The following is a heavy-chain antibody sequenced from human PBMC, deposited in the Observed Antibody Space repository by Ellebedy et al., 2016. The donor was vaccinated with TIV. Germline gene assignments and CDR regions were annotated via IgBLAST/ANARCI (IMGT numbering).Heavy chain of an antibody. CDR1: GFTFSSYA. CDR2: ISHTGSRT. V-gene: IGHV3-23*01. CDR3: VKDQIAGDGRWVFDL. Sequence: GESLKISCAASGFTFSSYAMSWVRQAPGKGLEWVSTISHTGSRTYYANSVEGRFIISRDNPKNTLYLQMNSLRTEDTGIYYCVKDQIAGDGRWVFDLWGQGTMVTVSS. D-gene: IGHD5-24*01. J-gene: IGHJ3*01.